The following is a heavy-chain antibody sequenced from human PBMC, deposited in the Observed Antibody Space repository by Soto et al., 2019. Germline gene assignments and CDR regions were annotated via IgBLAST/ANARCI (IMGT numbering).Heavy chain of an antibody. D-gene: IGHD6-19*01. Sequence: QLQLQESGSGLVKPSQTLSLTCAVSGGSISSGGYSWSWIRQPPGKGLEWIGYIYHSGSTYYNPSRKSRVTISVDRSKNQFSLKLSSVTAADTAVYYCARDGKGHSSGWSHWGQGTLVTVSS. V-gene: IGHV4-30-2*01. CDR1: GGSISSGGYS. CDR3: ARDGKGHSSGWSH. J-gene: IGHJ4*02. CDR2: IYHSGST.